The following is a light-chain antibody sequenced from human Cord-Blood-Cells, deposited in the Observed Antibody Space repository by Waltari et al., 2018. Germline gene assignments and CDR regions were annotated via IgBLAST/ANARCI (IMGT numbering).Light chain of an antibody. CDR3: QSYDSSLSGWV. Sequence: QSVLTQPPSVSGAPGQRVTISCTVSSSNIGAGYAVPWYPQLPGTAPKLLIYGNSNRPSGVPDRFSGSKSGTSASLAITGLQAEDEADYYCQSYDSSLSGWVFGGGTKLTVL. CDR1: SSNIGAGYA. V-gene: IGLV1-40*01. CDR2: GNS. J-gene: IGLJ3*02.